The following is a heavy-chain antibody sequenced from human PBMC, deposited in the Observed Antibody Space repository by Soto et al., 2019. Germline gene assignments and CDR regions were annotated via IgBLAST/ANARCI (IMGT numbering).Heavy chain of an antibody. D-gene: IGHD2-2*01. CDR1: GFTFSGDW. CDR3: ARGPRGLYHPDY. V-gene: IGHV3-74*01. J-gene: IGHJ4*02. Sequence: EVQLVESGGGLVQPGGSLRLSCAASGFTFSGDWMHWVRQAAGKGLVWVSRINMDGSSTNYADSVKGRFTISRDNAKNTLYLQMNSLRVDDTAVYYCARGPRGLYHPDYRGQGALVSVSS. CDR2: INMDGSST.